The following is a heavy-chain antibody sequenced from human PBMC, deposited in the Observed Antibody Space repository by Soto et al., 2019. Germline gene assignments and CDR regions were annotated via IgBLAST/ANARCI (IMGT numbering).Heavy chain of an antibody. D-gene: IGHD2-2*01. CDR2: ISGSGGST. J-gene: IGHJ2*01. CDR1: GFTFSSYA. V-gene: IGHV3-23*01. Sequence: GGSLRLSCAASGFTFSSYAMSWVRQAPGKGLEWVSAISGSGGSTYYADSVKGRFTISRDNSKNTLYLQMNSLRAEDTAVYYCAKYVPAAMSEPMVRGGIIDLWGRGTLVTVSS. CDR3: AKYVPAAMSEPMVRGGIIDL.